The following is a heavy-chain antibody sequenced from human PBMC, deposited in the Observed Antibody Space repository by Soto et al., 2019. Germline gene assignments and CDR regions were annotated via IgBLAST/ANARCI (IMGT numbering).Heavy chain of an antibody. D-gene: IGHD1-26*01. CDR3: ARVISYGYFDY. J-gene: IGHJ4*02. CDR2: IYYCGST. Sequence: SETLSLTCTVSGGSISSGGYYWSWIRQHPGKGLEWIGYIYYCGSTYYNPSLKSRVTISVDTSKNQFSLKLSSVTAADTAVYYCARVISYGYFDYWGQGTLVTVSS. V-gene: IGHV4-31*03. CDR1: GGSISSGGYY.